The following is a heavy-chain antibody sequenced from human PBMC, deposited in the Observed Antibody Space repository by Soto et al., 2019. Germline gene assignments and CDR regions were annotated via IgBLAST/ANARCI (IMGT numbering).Heavy chain of an antibody. CDR3: ARESGPSFGELWLY. Sequence: QVQLVQSGAEVKKPGSSVKVSCKASGGTFSSYTISWVRQAPGQGLEWVGRIIPILGIANYAQKFQGRVTITADKSTSTAYMELSSLRSEDTAVYYCARESGPSFGELWLYWGQGTLVTVSS. CDR2: IIPILGIA. V-gene: IGHV1-69*08. D-gene: IGHD3-10*01. CDR1: GGTFSSYT. J-gene: IGHJ4*02.